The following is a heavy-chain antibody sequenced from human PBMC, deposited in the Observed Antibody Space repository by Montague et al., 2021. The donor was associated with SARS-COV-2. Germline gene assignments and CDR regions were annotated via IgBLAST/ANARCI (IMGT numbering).Heavy chain of an antibody. CDR3: ARAKGFIVLMVYAMGAFDI. CDR1: GGPISSGGYY. D-gene: IGHD2-8*01. CDR2: IYYSGST. J-gene: IGHJ3*02. V-gene: IGHV4-31*03. Sequence: TLSLTCTVSGGPISSGGYYWSWTRQHPGKGLEWIGYIYYSGSTYYNPSLKSRVTISVDTSKNQFSLKLSSVTAADTAVYYCARAKGFIVLMVYAMGAFDIWGQGIMFAVSS.